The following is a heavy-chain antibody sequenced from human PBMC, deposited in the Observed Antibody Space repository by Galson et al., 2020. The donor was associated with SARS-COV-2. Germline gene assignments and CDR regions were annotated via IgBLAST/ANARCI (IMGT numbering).Heavy chain of an antibody. J-gene: IGHJ4*01. CDR2: IYYSGST. Sequence: SETLSLTCTVSGGSISSGGSFWSWIRQYPGKGLEWIGYIYYSGSTYYDPSLKSRVTISLDTSKNQFSLKLTSVTAADTAVYYCASGTTGFGAGQGWGAFDYRGHGTLVTVAS. V-gene: IGHV4-31*03. D-gene: IGHD1-1*01. CDR1: GGSISSGGSF. CDR3: ASGTTGFGAGQGWGAFDY.